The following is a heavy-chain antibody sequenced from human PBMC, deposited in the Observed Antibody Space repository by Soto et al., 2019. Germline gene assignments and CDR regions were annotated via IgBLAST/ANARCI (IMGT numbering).Heavy chain of an antibody. Sequence: SETLSLTCAVYGGSFSGYYWSWIRQPPGKGLEWIGEINHSGSTNYNPSLKSRVTISVDTSKNQFSLKLSSVTAADTAVYYCARGVKEAAARNYYYYYMDVWGKGTTVTVSS. CDR2: INHSGST. CDR1: GGSFSGYY. V-gene: IGHV4-34*01. J-gene: IGHJ6*03. CDR3: ARGVKEAAARNYYYYYMDV. D-gene: IGHD2-2*01.